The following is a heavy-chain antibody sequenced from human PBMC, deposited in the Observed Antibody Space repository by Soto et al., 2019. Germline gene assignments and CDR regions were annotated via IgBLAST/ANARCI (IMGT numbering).Heavy chain of an antibody. V-gene: IGHV4-61*01. Sequence: QVQLQESGPGLVKPSETLSLTCIVSGGSVTSGSFYWSWIRQPPGKGLEWIGYIYYSGSTNYNPALKSRVTISVDTSKDQFSLKLRSLTAADTAVYYCVRDPNWIYFDLWGRGTPVTVSS. CDR1: GGSVTSGSFY. D-gene: IGHD5-12*01. J-gene: IGHJ2*01. CDR2: IYYSGST. CDR3: VRDPNWIYFDL.